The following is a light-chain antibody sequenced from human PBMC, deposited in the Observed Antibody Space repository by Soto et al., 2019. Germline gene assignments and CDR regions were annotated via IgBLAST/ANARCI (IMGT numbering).Light chain of an antibody. CDR3: QQSYSTPPE. J-gene: IGKJ3*01. CDR1: QSISSW. V-gene: IGKV1-39*01. CDR2: AAS. Sequence: DIQMTQSPSTLSASVGDRVTITCRASQSISSWLAWYQQKPGKAPTXLIYAASTLQSGVPSRFSGSGSGTDFNLTISNLNPEDFATYYCQQSYSTPPEFGPGTKVDIK.